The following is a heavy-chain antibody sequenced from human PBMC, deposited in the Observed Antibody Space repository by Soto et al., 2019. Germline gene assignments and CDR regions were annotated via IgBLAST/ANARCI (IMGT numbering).Heavy chain of an antibody. D-gene: IGHD2-2*02. Sequence: EVQLLDSGGGLVQPGGSLRLSCAASGFMFSCCAMSWVRQAPGKGLEWVSTIHGDGDYSHYTDSVEGRFTISRDNSRTTLYLLMTSLRGDDTAVYYCAKKRVGGSYTNWSFAVWGRGTLVTVSS. CDR2: IHGDGDYS. J-gene: IGHJ2*01. V-gene: IGHV3-23*01. CDR3: AKKRVGGSYTNWSFAV. CDR1: GFMFSCCA.